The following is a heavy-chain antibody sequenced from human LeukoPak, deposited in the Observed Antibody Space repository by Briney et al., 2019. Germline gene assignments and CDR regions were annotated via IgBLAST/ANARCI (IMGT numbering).Heavy chain of an antibody. J-gene: IGHJ3*02. CDR2: IFYSGTT. D-gene: IGHD2-2*01. CDR3: ARRPICSSTSCLYDAFDI. Sequence: SETLSLTCTVSGGSISSSRYYWGWIRQPPGKGLEWIGNIFYSGTTYYNPSLKSRVTISVDTSKNQFSLKLTSVTASDTAVYYCARRPICSSTSCLYDAFDIWGQGTMVTVSS. V-gene: IGHV4-39*01. CDR1: GGSISSSRYY.